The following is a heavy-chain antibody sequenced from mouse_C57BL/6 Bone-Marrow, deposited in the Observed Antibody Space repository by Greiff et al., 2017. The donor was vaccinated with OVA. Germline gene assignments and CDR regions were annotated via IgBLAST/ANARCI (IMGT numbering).Heavy chain of an antibody. J-gene: IGHJ4*01. Sequence: QVQLKESGAELVKPGASVKISCKASGYTFTDYYINWVKQRPGQGLEWIGKLGPGSGSTYYNEKFKGKATLTADKSSSTAYMQLSSLTSEDSAVYFCARWAMDYWGQGTSVTVSS. V-gene: IGHV1-77*01. CDR1: GYTFTDYY. CDR2: LGPGSGST. CDR3: ARWAMDY.